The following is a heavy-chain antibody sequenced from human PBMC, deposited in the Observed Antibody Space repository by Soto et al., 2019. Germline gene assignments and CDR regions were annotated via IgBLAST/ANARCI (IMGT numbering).Heavy chain of an antibody. J-gene: IGHJ4*02. V-gene: IGHV3-23*01. CDR1: GFTFSAYA. CDR3: AKDRPNWNEPAESDAFDF. D-gene: IGHD1-1*01. Sequence: EVQLLESGGGLVQPGGSLRLSCAASGFTFSAYAMSWVRQAPGKGLEWVSAISGGGGSTYYADSVKGRFIIARDKSKNTLYLHINLMRAADTDVYYCAKDRPNWNEPAESDAFDFWGQGTMVTVSS. CDR2: ISGGGGST.